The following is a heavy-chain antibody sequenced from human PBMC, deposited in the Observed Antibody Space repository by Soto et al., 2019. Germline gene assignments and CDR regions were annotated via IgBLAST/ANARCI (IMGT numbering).Heavy chain of an antibody. V-gene: IGHV5-51*01. CDR3: ARLERDCNSGSCYSGGVDY. CDR1: GYSFSIYW. J-gene: IGHJ4*02. D-gene: IGHD2-15*01. CDR2: IYPDDSDT. Sequence: GESLKISCETSGYSFSIYWIGWVRQMPGKGLEWMGIIYPDDSDTKYSPSFQGQVTISADKSISTAYLQWSSLKASDTAMYYCARLERDCNSGSCYSGGVDYWGQGTLVTVSS.